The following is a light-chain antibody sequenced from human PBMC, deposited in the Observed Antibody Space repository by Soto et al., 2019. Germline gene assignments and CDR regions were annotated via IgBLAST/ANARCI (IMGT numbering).Light chain of an antibody. CDR3: FSYAGSSTYV. V-gene: IGLV2-23*01. Sequence: QSVLTQPASVSGSPGQSITISCTGTSSDVGSYNLVSWYQQHPGKAPKLMIYEGSKRPSGVSNRLSGSKSGNTASLTISGLQAEDEADYYCFSYAGSSTYVFGTGTKVTVL. CDR1: SSDVGSYNL. CDR2: EGS. J-gene: IGLJ1*01.